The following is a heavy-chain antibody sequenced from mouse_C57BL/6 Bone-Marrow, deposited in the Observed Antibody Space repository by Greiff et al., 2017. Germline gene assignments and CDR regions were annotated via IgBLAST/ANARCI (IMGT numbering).Heavy chain of an antibody. CDR1: GYTFTSYW. Sequence: QVQLQQPGAELVKPGASVKLSCKASGYTFTSYWMQWVKQRPGQGLEWIGEFDPSDSYTNYNQKFKGKATLTVDTSSSTAYMQVSSLTSEDSAVYYCARRDYGGYWGQGTTLTVAS. D-gene: IGHD1-2*01. V-gene: IGHV1-50*01. J-gene: IGHJ2*01. CDR3: ARRDYGGY. CDR2: FDPSDSYT.